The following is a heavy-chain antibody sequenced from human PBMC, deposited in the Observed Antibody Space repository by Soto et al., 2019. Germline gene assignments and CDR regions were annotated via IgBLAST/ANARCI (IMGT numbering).Heavy chain of an antibody. CDR1: GFTFSSYG. CDR3: AKGRDYSSGYY. J-gene: IGHJ4*02. CDR2: ISYDGSNK. Sequence: VQLVESGGGVVQPGRSLRLSCAASGFTFSSYGMHWVRQAPGKGLEWVAVISYDGSNKYYADSVKGRFTISRDNSKNTLYLQMNSLRAEDTAVYYCAKGRDYSSGYYWGQGTLVTVSS. V-gene: IGHV3-30*18. D-gene: IGHD6-19*01.